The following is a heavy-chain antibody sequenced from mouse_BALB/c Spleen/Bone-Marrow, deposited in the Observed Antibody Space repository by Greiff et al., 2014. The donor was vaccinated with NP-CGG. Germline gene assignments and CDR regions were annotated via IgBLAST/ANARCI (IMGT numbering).Heavy chain of an antibody. CDR1: GYAFTNYL. CDR3: ARWDYAMDY. J-gene: IGHJ4*01. Sequence: VQLQQSGAELVRPGTSVKVPCKASGYAFTNYLIEWVKQRPGQGLEWIGVINPGSGGTNYNEKFKGKATLTADKSSSTAYMQLGSLTSDDSAVYFCARWDYAMDYWGQGTSVTVSS. V-gene: IGHV1-54*01. CDR2: INPGSGGT.